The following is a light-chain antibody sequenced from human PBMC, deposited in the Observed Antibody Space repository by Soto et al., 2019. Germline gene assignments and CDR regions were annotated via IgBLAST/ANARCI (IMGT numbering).Light chain of an antibody. J-gene: IGLJ1*01. CDR3: GSYTSTDTPFV. CDR2: EVR. Sequence: QSALTQPASVSGSAGQSITISCSGTMRDVGAYNLVSWYQQHPGTAPKLIIYEVRNRPSGISSRFSGSRSGNTASLTISNLEAEDESDYYCGSYTSTDTPFVFGTGTKVTVL. V-gene: IGLV2-14*01. CDR1: MRDVGAYNL.